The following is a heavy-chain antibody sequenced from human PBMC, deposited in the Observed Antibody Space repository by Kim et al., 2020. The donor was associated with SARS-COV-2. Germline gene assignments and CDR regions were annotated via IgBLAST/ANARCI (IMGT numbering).Heavy chain of an antibody. CDR3: ARWTTYYYDSSGYYFSSGGYFQH. CDR1: GYSFTSYW. Sequence: GESLKISCKGSGYSFTSYWIGWVRQMPGKGLEWMGIIYPGDSDTRYSPSFQGQVTISADKSISTAYLQWSSLKASDTAMYYCARWTTYYYDSSGYYFSSGGYFQHWGQGTLVTVSS. V-gene: IGHV5-51*01. CDR2: IYPGDSDT. J-gene: IGHJ1*01. D-gene: IGHD3-22*01.